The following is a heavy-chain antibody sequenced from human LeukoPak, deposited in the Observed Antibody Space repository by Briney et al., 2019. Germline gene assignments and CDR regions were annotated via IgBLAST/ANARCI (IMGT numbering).Heavy chain of an antibody. J-gene: IGHJ3*02. CDR1: GYTFTSYY. Sequence: GASVKVSCKASGYTFTSYYMHWVRQAPGQGLEWMGIINPSGGSTSYAQKFQGRVTMTRDTSTSTVYMELSSLRSEDTAVYYCARVSPVVTATGLGAFDIWGQGTMVTVSS. D-gene: IGHD2-21*02. V-gene: IGHV1-46*01. CDR2: INPSGGST. CDR3: ARVSPVVTATGLGAFDI.